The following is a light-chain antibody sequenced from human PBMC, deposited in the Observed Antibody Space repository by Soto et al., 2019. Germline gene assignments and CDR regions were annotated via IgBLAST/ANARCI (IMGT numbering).Light chain of an antibody. CDR1: DSNMGAGFD. V-gene: IGLV1-40*01. CDR2: DNT. CDR3: QSYDNTQGGWV. Sequence: QSVLTQPPSVSGAPGQSVTISCTGGDSNMGAGFDVHWYQLLPGTAPKLLIYDNTDRASGVPDRFSASKSGSSASLAITGLQPEDEATYCCQSYDNTQGGWVFGGGTKLTVL. J-gene: IGLJ3*02.